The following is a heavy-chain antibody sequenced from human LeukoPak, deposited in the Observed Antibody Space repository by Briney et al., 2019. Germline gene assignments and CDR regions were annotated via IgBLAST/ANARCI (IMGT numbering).Heavy chain of an antibody. D-gene: IGHD2-2*01. CDR2: ISAYNGNT. V-gene: IGHV1-18*01. J-gene: IGHJ4*02. Sequence: GASVKVSCKASGYTFTSYGISWVRQAPGQGLEWMGWISAYNGNTNYAQKLQGRVTMTTDTSTSTAYMELRSLRSDDTAVYYCARVGVEDIVVVPAAAPGVYYFDYWGQGTLVTVSS. CDR1: GYTFTSYG. CDR3: ARVGVEDIVVVPAAAPGVYYFDY.